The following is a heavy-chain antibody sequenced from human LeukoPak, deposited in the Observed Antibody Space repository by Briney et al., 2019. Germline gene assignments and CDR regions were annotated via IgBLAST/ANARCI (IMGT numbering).Heavy chain of an antibody. CDR2: IIPILGIA. D-gene: IGHD4-11*01. CDR1: GGTLSSYT. J-gene: IGHJ4*02. V-gene: IGHV1-69*02. CDR3: ARVTQESHFDY. Sequence: ASVKVSCKASGGTLSSYTISWVRQAPGQGLEWMGRIIPILGIANYAQKFQGGVTITADKSTSTAYMELSSLRSEDTAVYYCARVTQESHFDYWGQGTLVTVSS.